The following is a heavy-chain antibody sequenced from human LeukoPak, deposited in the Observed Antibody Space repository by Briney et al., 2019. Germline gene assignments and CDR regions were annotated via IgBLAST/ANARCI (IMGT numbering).Heavy chain of an antibody. Sequence: GGSLRLSCAASGLAFSNCWMTWVRQAPGKGLEWVANIKQDGSNKYYVDSVKGRFTISRDNAKNSLYLQMNSLRAEDTAVYYCARDGLLDYYDSSGDGGFDYWGQGTLVTVSS. CDR1: GLAFSNCW. CDR3: ARDGLLDYYDSSGDGGFDY. J-gene: IGHJ4*02. D-gene: IGHD3-22*01. CDR2: IKQDGSNK. V-gene: IGHV3-7*01.